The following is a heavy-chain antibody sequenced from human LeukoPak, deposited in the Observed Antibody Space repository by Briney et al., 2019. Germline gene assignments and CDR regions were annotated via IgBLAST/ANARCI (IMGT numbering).Heavy chain of an antibody. V-gene: IGHV3-15*01. Sequence: GGSLRLSCAASGFTFSNAWMSWVRQAPGKGLEWVGRIKSKTDGGTTDYAAPVKGRFTISRDDSKNTLYLQMNSLKTEDTAVYYCTTDPSVSTVVVISFYFDYWGQGTLVTVSS. CDR1: GFTFSNAW. CDR3: TTDPSVSTVVVISFYFDY. D-gene: IGHD3-22*01. CDR2: IKSKTDGGTT. J-gene: IGHJ4*02.